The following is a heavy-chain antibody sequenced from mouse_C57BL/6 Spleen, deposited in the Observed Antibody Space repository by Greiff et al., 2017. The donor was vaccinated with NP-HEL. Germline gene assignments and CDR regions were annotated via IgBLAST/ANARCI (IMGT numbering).Heavy chain of an antibody. Sequence: EVQLQQSGPELVKPGASVKISCKASGYTFTDYYMNWVKQSHGKSLEWIGDINPNNGGTSYNQKFKGKATLTVDKSSSTAYMELRSLTSEDSAVYYCARFFYYYGSSYAMDYWGQGTSVTVSS. D-gene: IGHD1-1*01. V-gene: IGHV1-26*01. CDR3: ARFFYYYGSSYAMDY. CDR2: INPNNGGT. CDR1: GYTFTDYY. J-gene: IGHJ4*01.